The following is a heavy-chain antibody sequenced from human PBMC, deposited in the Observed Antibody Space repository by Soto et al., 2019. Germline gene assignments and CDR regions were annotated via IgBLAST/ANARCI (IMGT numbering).Heavy chain of an antibody. D-gene: IGHD3-3*01. V-gene: IGHV3-49*03. CDR1: GFTFGDYA. CDR3: TREPDFWSGYSNDY. Sequence: GGSLRLSCTASGFTFGDYAMSWFRQAPGKGLEWVGFIRSKAYGGTTEYAASVKGRFTISRDDSKSIAYLQMNSLKTEDTAVYYCTREPDFWSGYSNDYWGQGTLVTVSS. CDR2: IRSKAYGGTT. J-gene: IGHJ4*02.